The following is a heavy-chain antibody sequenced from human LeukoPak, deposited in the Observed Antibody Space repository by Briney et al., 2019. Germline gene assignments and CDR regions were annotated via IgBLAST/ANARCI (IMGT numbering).Heavy chain of an antibody. D-gene: IGHD3-3*01. CDR2: IYSGGST. Sequence: GGSLRLSCAASGFTVSSNYMSWVRQAPGKGLEWVSVIYSGGSTYYADSVKGRFTISRDNSKNTLYLQMNSPRAEDTAVYYCASAKVFGVAPFDYWGQGTLVTVSS. V-gene: IGHV3-53*01. CDR1: GFTVSSNY. J-gene: IGHJ4*02. CDR3: ASAKVFGVAPFDY.